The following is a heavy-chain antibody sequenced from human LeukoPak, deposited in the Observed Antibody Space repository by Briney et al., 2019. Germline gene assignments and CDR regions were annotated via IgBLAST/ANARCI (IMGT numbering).Heavy chain of an antibody. CDR3: ARAVGYYGSGSSNDY. Sequence: ASVKVSCKASGYTFTSYAMHWVRQAPGQRLEWMGWINAGNGNTKYSQKFQGRVTITRDTSASTAYMELSSPRSEDTAVYYCARAVGYYGSGSSNDYWGQGTLVTVSS. J-gene: IGHJ4*02. D-gene: IGHD3-10*01. CDR2: INAGNGNT. V-gene: IGHV1-3*01. CDR1: GYTFTSYA.